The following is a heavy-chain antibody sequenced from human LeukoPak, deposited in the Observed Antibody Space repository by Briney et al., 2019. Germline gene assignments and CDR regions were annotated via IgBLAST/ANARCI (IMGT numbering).Heavy chain of an antibody. D-gene: IGHD2-21*02. J-gene: IGHJ6*02. V-gene: IGHV1-18*01. CDR2: MNPNSGNT. CDR3: ARDRNIVVVTARPRYYYYGMDV. CDR1: GYTFTSYD. Sequence: ASVKVSCKASGYTFTSYDINWVRQATGQGLEWMGWMNPNSGNTNYAQKLQGRVTMTTDTSTSTAYMELRSLRSDDTAVYYCARDRNIVVVTARPRYYYYGMDVWGQGATVTVSS.